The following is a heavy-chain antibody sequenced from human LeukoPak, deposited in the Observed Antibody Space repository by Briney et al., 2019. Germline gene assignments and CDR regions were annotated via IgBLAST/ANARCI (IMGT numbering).Heavy chain of an antibody. CDR3: AKVKGGPHRLYYYDSSGYYSYYGMDV. CDR2: INHSGST. Sequence: SETLSLTCAVYGGSFSGYYWSWIRQPPGKGLEWIGEINHSGSTNYNPSLKSRVTISVDTSKNQFSLKLSSVTAADTAVYYCAKVKGGPHRLYYYDSSGYYSYYGMDVWGQGTTVTVSS. CDR1: GGSFSGYY. V-gene: IGHV4-34*01. D-gene: IGHD3-22*01. J-gene: IGHJ6*02.